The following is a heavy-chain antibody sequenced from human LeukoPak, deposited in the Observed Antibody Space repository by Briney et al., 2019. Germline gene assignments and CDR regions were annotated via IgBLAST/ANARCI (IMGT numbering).Heavy chain of an antibody. CDR3: AKDVXGXXXXXXXNNWFDP. Sequence: PGGSLRLSCAASGFTFSSYAMSWVRQAPGKGLEWVSAISGSGGSTYYADSVKGRFTISGDNSKNTLYLQMNSLRAEDTAVYYCAKDVXGXXXXXXXNNWFDPWGQGTX. V-gene: IGHV3-23*01. J-gene: IGHJ5*02. D-gene: IGHD3-10*02. CDR2: ISGSGGST. CDR1: GFTFSSYA.